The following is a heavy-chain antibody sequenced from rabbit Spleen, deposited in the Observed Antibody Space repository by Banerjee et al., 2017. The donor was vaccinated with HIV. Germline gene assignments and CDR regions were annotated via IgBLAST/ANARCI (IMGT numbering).Heavy chain of an antibody. V-gene: IGHV1S40*01. CDR3: ARETSSGWGVVSYYFNL. Sequence: QSLEESGGDLVKPGASLTLTCKASGFDFSRNYYMSWVRQAPGKGLEWIACIYGGSSGYTYYATWATGRFTCSKTSSTTVTLQMTSLTAADTATYFCARETSSGWGVVSYYFNLWGQGTLVTVS. J-gene: IGHJ4*01. CDR2: IYGGSSGYT. CDR1: GFDFSRNYY. D-gene: IGHD4-1*01.